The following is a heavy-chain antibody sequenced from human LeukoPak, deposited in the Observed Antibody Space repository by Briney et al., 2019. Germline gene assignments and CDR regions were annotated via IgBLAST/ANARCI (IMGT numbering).Heavy chain of an antibody. CDR3: AKSYGSGSYYLDY. J-gene: IGHJ4*02. V-gene: IGHV1-8*01. Sequence: EASVKVSCKASGYTFTSYDINWVRQATGQGLEWMGWMNPNSGNTGYAQKFQGRVTVTRNTSISTAYMELSSLRSEDTAVYYCAKSYGSGSYYLDYWGQGALVTVSS. D-gene: IGHD3-10*01. CDR2: MNPNSGNT. CDR1: GYTFTSYD.